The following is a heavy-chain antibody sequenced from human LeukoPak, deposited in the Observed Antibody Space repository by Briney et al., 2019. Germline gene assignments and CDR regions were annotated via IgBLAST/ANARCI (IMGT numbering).Heavy chain of an antibody. CDR1: GGSISSSSYY. J-gene: IGHJ4*02. V-gene: IGHV4-39*07. CDR3: ARVSGVGAMVSDY. CDR2: IYYSGST. Sequence: SETLSLTCTVSGGSISSSSYYWGWIRQPPGKGLEWIGSIYYSGSTYYNPSLKSRVTISVDTSKNQFSLKLRSVTAADTAVYYCARVSGVGAMVSDYWGQGTLVTVSS. D-gene: IGHD1-26*01.